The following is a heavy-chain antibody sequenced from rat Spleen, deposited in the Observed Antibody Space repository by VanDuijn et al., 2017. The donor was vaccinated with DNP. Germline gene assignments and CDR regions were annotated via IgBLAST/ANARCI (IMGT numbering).Heavy chain of an antibody. J-gene: IGHJ1*01. CDR2: INTGSGGA. Sequence: QVQLQQSGAELAKPGSSVKISCKASGYTFTSYYIGWIKQTTGQGLEYIGSINTGSGGAHYNEKFKGKATVTVDKSSSTAFMQLSSLTPDVSAVYYCARRRLPYWYFDFWGPGTMVTVSS. V-gene: IGHV1-43*01. D-gene: IGHD1-4*01. CDR1: GYTFTSYY. CDR3: ARRRLPYWYFDF.